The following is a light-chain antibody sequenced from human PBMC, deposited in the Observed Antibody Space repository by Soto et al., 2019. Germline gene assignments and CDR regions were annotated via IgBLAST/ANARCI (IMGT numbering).Light chain of an antibody. CDR1: QSVRKSY. CDR3: QQYGTTPPT. V-gene: IGKV3-20*01. CDR2: GAS. Sequence: EIVLTQSPVTLSLSPGERATLSCRASQSVRKSYLAWYQQKPGQAPRLIIDGASSRASGIPDRFSGSGSGTDFTLTIRRLEPEDFAVYFCQQYGTTPPTFVQGTKVEI. J-gene: IGKJ1*01.